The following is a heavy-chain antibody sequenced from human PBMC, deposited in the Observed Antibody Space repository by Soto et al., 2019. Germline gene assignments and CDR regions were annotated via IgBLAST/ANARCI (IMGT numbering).Heavy chain of an antibody. D-gene: IGHD3-3*01. CDR3: AKLKGGLGRFYGMDA. CDR1: GFSFRHYA. Sequence: DEQLVESGGGSLQPGGSLRLSCAASGFSFRHYAMTWVRQSPGKGREWVSLISSGGGTTNYADSVKGRFSISRDNSQNMLYLQMNGLRGADTALYYCAKLKGGLGRFYGMDAWGQGTMVIVSS. CDR2: ISSGGGTT. J-gene: IGHJ6*02. V-gene: IGHV3-23*04.